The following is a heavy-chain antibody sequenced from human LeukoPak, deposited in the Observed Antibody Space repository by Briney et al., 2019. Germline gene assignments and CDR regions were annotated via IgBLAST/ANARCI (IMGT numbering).Heavy chain of an antibody. D-gene: IGHD4-23*01. CDR3: ARVSGLYGGYYFDF. V-gene: IGHV4-34*01. J-gene: IGHJ4*02. Sequence: PSETLSLTCAVYGGSFSGYYWSWIRQPPGKGLEWIGEINHSGSTNYNPSLKSRVTISVDTSKNQFSLKLSSVTAADTAVYYCARVSGLYGGYYFDFWGQGTLVTVSS. CDR1: GGSFSGYY. CDR2: INHSGST.